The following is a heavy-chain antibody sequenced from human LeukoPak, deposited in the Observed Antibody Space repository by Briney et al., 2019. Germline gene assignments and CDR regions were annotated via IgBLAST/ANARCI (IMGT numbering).Heavy chain of an antibody. CDR2: ISSSSSYI. CDR3: ARGVRYDGSGYPAAGRY. J-gene: IGHJ4*02. CDR1: GFTFSSYS. D-gene: IGHD3-22*01. V-gene: IGHV3-21*01. Sequence: GGSLRLSCAASGFTFSSYSMNWVRQAPGKGLEWVSSISSSSSYIYYADSVKGRFTISRDNAKNSLYLQMNSLRAEDTAVYYCARGVRYDGSGYPAAGRYWGQGTLVTVSS.